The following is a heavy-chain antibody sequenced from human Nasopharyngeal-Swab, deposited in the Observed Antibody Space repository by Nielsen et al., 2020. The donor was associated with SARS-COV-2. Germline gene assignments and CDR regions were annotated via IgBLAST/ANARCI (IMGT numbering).Heavy chain of an antibody. D-gene: IGHD2-15*01. CDR1: GGSISSGGYY. V-gene: IGHV4-31*03. CDR3: AGLYCSGGSCYSLFDY. J-gene: IGHJ4*02. CDR2: IYYSGST. Sequence: SETLSLTCTVSGGSISSGGYYWSWIRQHPGKGLEWIGYIYYSGSTYYNPSLKSRVTISVEMSKNQFSLKLSSVTAADTAVYYCAGLYCSGGSCYSLFDYWGQGTLVTVSS.